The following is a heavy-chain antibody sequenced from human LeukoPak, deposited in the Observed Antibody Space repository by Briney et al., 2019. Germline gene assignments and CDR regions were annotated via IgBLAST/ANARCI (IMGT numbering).Heavy chain of an antibody. Sequence: GASVKVSCKISGYTLPEVSIHWVRQAPGKGLEWMGIINPSGGSTSYAQKFQGRVTMTRDMSTSTVYMELSSLRSEDTAVYYCARVDYYGSGSHSDYWGQGTLVTVSS. CDR3: ARVDYYGSGSHSDY. V-gene: IGHV1-46*01. CDR1: GYTLPEVS. D-gene: IGHD3-10*01. CDR2: INPSGGST. J-gene: IGHJ4*02.